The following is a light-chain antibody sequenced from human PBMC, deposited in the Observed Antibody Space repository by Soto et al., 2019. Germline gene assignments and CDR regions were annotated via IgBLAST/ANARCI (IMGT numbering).Light chain of an antibody. CDR3: GSYTTNSAPS. V-gene: IGLV2-14*01. J-gene: IGLJ2*01. CDR1: SSDIGRHNY. Sequence: QSVLTQPASVSGSPGQSITISCTGTSSDIGRHNYVSWYQHHPGKAPTLLIYEVSTRPSGISNRFSGSKSGNTASLTISGLQTEDEADYYCGSYTTNSAPSFGGGTQLTAL. CDR2: EVS.